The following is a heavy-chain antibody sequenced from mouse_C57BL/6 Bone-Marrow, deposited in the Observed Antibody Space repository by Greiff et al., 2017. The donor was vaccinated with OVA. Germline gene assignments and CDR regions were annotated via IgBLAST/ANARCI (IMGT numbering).Heavy chain of an antibody. J-gene: IGHJ2*01. V-gene: IGHV14-4*01. D-gene: IGHD2-1*01. CDR1: GFNIKDDY. CDR3: TSYGNFDY. CDR2: IDPANGDT. Sequence: EVKLQESGAELVRPGASVKLSCTASGFNIKDDYMHWVKQRPEQGLEWIGWIDPANGDTEYASKFQGKATITADTSSNTAYLQLSSLTSGDTAVYYCTSYGNFDYWGQGTTLTVAS.